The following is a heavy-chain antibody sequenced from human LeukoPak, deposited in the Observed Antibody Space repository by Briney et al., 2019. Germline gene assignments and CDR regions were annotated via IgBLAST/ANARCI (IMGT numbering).Heavy chain of an antibody. D-gene: IGHD6-13*01. J-gene: IGHJ5*02. CDR2: INPSGGST. CDR1: GYTFTSYY. Sequence: ASVKVSCKASGYTFTSYYMHSVRQAPGQALEWMGIINPSGGSTSYAQKFQARVTMTRDTSTSTDYMELSSRRSEDTAVYYCAASSWYESWFDRWGQGTLVTVSS. V-gene: IGHV1-46*01. CDR3: AASSWYESWFDR.